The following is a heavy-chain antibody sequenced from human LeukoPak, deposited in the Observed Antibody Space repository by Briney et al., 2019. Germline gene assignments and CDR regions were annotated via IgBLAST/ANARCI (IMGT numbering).Heavy chain of an antibody. CDR2: MNPNSGNT. CDR3: ARSDGTWCGYYYYYYGMDV. V-gene: IGHV1-8*01. D-gene: IGHD3-3*01. CDR1: GYTFTSYD. J-gene: IGHJ6*02. Sequence: DSVKVSCKASGYTFTSYDINWVRQATGQGLEWMGWMNPNSGNTGYAQKFQGRVTMTRNTSISTAYMELSSLRSEDTAVYYCARSDGTWCGYYYYYYGMDVWGQGTTVTVSS.